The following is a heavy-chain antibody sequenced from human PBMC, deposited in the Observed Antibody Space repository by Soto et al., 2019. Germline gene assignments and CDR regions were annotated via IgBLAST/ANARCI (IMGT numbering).Heavy chain of an antibody. CDR2: IWYDGSNK. CDR3: ARDSPCSGGSCALDY. CDR1: GFTFSSYG. Sequence: QVQLVESGGGVVQPGRSLRLSCAASGFTFSSYGMHWVRQAPGKGLEWVAVIWYDGSNKYYADSVKGRFTISRDNSKNTMDMQMNSLRAEYTAGYYCARDSPCSGGSCALDYWGQGTLVTVSS. V-gene: IGHV3-33*01. J-gene: IGHJ4*02. D-gene: IGHD2-15*01.